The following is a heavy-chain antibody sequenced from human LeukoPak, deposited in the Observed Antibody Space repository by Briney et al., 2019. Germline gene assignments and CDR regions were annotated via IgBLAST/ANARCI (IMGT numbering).Heavy chain of an antibody. D-gene: IGHD3-22*01. J-gene: IGHJ4*02. V-gene: IGHV3-23*01. Sequence: GGSLRLSCEASGFTFSSYAMSWVRQAPGKGLEWVSGISGSGDNTYYADSVKGRFTISRDNSKNTLYVQVNSLGTEDTAAYYCAKGSYYDSSGSFYFDYWGQGTLVTVSS. CDR2: ISGSGDNT. CDR3: AKGSYYDSSGSFYFDY. CDR1: GFTFSSYA.